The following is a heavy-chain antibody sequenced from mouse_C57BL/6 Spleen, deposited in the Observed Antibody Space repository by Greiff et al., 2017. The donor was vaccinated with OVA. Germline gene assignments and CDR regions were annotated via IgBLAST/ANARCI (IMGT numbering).Heavy chain of an antibody. CDR3: ARRISHYYGSRYYAIDY. V-gene: IGHV8-12*01. CDR1: GFSLSTSGMG. Sequence: QVTLKESGPGILQSSQTLSLTCSFSGFSLSTSGMGVSWIRQPSGKGLEWLAHIYWDDDKRYNPSLKSRLTISKDTSRNQVFLKLTSVDTADTATYYCARRISHYYGSRYYAIDYWGQGTSVTVSS. J-gene: IGHJ4*01. CDR2: IYWDDDK. D-gene: IGHD1-1*01.